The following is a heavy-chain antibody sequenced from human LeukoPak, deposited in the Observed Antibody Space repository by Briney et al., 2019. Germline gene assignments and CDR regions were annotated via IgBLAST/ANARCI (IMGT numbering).Heavy chain of an antibody. CDR2: TYYRSKCNN. Sequence: SQTLSLTCALSGDSVSSNRAAWNWIRQSPSRGLEWLVSTYYRSKCNNDYAVSVKSRITINPDTSKNQFSLQLNSVTPEDTAVYYCARDLSRANYYDSSGYYYADYYYYGMDVWGQGTTVTVSS. V-gene: IGHV6-1*01. CDR1: GDSVSSNRAA. J-gene: IGHJ6*02. CDR3: ARDLSRANYYDSSGYYYADYYYYGMDV. D-gene: IGHD3-22*01.